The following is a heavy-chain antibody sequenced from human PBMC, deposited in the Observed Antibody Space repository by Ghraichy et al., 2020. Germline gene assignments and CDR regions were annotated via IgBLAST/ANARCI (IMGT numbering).Heavy chain of an antibody. V-gene: IGHV4-34*01. J-gene: IGHJ6*02. CDR1: GGSFSGYY. Sequence: SETLSLTCAVYGGSFSGYYWSWIRQPPGKGLEWIGEINHSGSTNYNPSLKSRVTISVDTSKNQFSLKLSSVTAADTAVYYCARARVAAASDLPYYYYGMDVWGQGTTVTVSS. CDR2: INHSGST. CDR3: ARARVAAASDLPYYYYGMDV. D-gene: IGHD6-19*01.